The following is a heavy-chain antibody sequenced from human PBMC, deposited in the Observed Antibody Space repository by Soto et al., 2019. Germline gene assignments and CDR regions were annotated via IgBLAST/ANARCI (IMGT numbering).Heavy chain of an antibody. Sequence: LRLSYRASDFTFNNAWVAWVGQAPGKGLEWVSAISGSGGSTYYADSVKGRFTISRDNSKNTLYLQMNSLRAEDTAVYYCARTFTYYYGSGSYYRLRGFDYWGQGTLVTVSS. D-gene: IGHD3-10*01. J-gene: IGHJ4*02. CDR2: ISGSGGST. CDR3: ARTFTYYYGSGSYYRLRGFDY. CDR1: DFTFNNAW. V-gene: IGHV3-23*01.